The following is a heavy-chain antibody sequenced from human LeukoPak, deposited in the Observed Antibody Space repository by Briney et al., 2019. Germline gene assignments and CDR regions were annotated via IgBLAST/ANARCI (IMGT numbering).Heavy chain of an antibody. D-gene: IGHD2/OR15-2a*01. Sequence: ASVKVSCKASGYTFTSYYMHWVRQAPGQGLEWMGIINPSGGSTSYAQKFQGRVTMTTDTSTSTACMELRSLRSDDTAVYYCAKINLWDYYFDYWGQGTLVTVSS. CDR3: AKINLWDYYFDY. CDR1: GYTFTSYY. V-gene: IGHV1-46*01. CDR2: INPSGGST. J-gene: IGHJ4*02.